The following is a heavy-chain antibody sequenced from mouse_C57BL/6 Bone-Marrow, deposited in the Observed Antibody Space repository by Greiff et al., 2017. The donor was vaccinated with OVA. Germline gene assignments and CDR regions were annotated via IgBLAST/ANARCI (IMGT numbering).Heavy chain of an antibody. J-gene: IGHJ2*01. V-gene: IGHV1-55*01. CDR1: GYTFTSYW. CDR3: ARAWVSTTYYCDY. Sequence: QVQLQQPGAELVKPGASVKISCKASGYTFTSYWINWVKQRPGQGLEWIGHIYPGSGNTNYNEKFKGKATLTADTSSSTAYMQLSSLTSEDSAVYDGARAWVSTTYYCDYWGQGTTLTVSS. CDR2: IYPGSGNT. D-gene: IGHD1-1*02.